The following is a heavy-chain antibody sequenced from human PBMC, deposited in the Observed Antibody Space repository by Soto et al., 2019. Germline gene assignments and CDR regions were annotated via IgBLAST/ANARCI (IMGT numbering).Heavy chain of an antibody. CDR2: IIPIFGTA. D-gene: IGHD4-4*01. J-gene: IGHJ6*02. CDR1: GGTFSSYA. Sequence: QVQLVQSGAEVKKPGSSVKVSCKASGGTFSSYAISWVRQAPGQGLEWMGGIIPIFGTANYAQKFQGRVTIPAAESTSTVYRELSSLRSEDTAVYYCARAPTTVTTWGKGRPGRKGEGYYGMDVWGQGTTVTVSS. CDR3: ARAPTTVTTWGKGRPGRKGEGYYGMDV. V-gene: IGHV1-69*12.